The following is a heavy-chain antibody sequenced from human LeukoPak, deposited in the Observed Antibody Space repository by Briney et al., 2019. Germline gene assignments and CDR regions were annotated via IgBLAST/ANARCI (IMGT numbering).Heavy chain of an antibody. CDR3: AKKPTPRIVGAHYYFDY. Sequence: GGSLRLSCAASGFTISSYGMHWVRQAPGKGLAWVAFIRYDGSNKYYADSVKGRFITSRDNSKNTLYLQMNSLRAEDTAIYYCAKKPTPRIVGAHYYFDYWGQGTLVTVSS. CDR1: GFTISSYG. J-gene: IGHJ4*02. D-gene: IGHD1-26*01. V-gene: IGHV3-30*02. CDR2: IRYDGSNK.